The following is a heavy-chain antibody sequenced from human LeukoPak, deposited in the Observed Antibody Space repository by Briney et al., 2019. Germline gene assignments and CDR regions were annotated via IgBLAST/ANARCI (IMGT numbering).Heavy chain of an antibody. CDR1: GFTVSSNY. J-gene: IGHJ4*02. CDR3: ARVNSARGALDY. Sequence: GGSLRLSCAASGFTVSSNYMSWVRQAPGKGLEWVSVIYSGGSTYNADSVKGRFTISRDNSKNTLYLQMNSLRAEDTAVSYCARVNSARGALDYWGQGTLVTVSS. CDR2: IYSGGST. D-gene: IGHD3-10*01. V-gene: IGHV3-53*01.